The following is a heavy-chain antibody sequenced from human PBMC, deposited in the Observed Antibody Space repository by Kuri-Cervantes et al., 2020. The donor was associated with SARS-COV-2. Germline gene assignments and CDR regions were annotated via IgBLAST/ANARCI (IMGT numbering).Heavy chain of an antibody. CDR2: ISYDGSNT. J-gene: IGHJ4*02. V-gene: IGHV3-30*04. CDR3: ARSYSGSYLGPFDY. D-gene: IGHD1-26*01. CDR1: GFTFSSYA. Sequence: GESLKISCAASGFTFSSYAMHWVRQAPGKGLEWVAVISYDGSNTYYADSVKGRFTISRDNSKNTLYLQMHSLRAEDTAVYYCARSYSGSYLGPFDYWGQRTLVTVSS.